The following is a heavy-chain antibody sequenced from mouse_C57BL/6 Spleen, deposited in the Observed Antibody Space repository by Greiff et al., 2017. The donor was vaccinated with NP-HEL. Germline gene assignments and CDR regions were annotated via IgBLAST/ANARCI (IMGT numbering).Heavy chain of an antibody. D-gene: IGHD1-1*01. CDR3: ARGGRGFAY. CDR1: GYTFTSYW. J-gene: IGHJ3*01. Sequence: QVQLQQPGAELVKPGASVKLSCKASGYTFTSYWMQWVKQRPGQGLEWIGEIDPSDSYTNYNQKFKGKATLTVDTSSSTAYMQLSNLTSEDSAVYYCARGGRGFAYWGQGTLVTVSA. V-gene: IGHV1-50*01. CDR2: IDPSDSYT.